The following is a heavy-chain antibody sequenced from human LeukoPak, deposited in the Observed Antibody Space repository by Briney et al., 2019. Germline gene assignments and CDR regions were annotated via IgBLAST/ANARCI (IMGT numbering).Heavy chain of an antibody. CDR2: ISYDGSNK. J-gene: IGHJ4*02. CDR3: ARGHYYGSGTYDYYFDY. V-gene: IGHV3-30*03. CDR1: GFTFSSYG. Sequence: GGSLRLSCAASGFTFSSYGMHWVRQAPGKGLEWVAVISYDGSNKYYADSVKGRFTISRDNAKNSLYLQMNSLRAEDTALYYCARGHYYGSGTYDYYFDYWGQGTLVTVSS. D-gene: IGHD3-10*01.